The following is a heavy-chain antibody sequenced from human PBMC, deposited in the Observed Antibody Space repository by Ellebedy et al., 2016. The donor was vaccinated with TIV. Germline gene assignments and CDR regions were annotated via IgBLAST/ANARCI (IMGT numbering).Heavy chain of an antibody. D-gene: IGHD6-19*01. CDR1: GFTFSSYA. J-gene: IGHJ3*01. CDR2: SGGRGDEI. CDR3: ANYKNTGGSVWRSDAFDV. V-gene: IGHV3-23*01. Sequence: PGGSLRLSCEASGFTFSSYAMSWVRPAPGTGLEWVATSGGRGDEIHYADSVKGRFSISRDNFKNTLCLQMNSLRAEDTAVYYCANYKNTGGSVWRSDAFDVWGQGTMVTVSS.